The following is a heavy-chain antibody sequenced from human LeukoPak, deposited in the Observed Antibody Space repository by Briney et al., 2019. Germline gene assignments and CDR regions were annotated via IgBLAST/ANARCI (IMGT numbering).Heavy chain of an antibody. J-gene: IGHJ6*03. CDR1: GFTFSSYW. CDR3: ARGGISAPYDFWSGYYNRRDYYYYYMDV. V-gene: IGHV3-7*01. Sequence: TGGSLRLSCAASGFTFSSYWMSWVRRAPGKGLEWVANIKQDGSEKYYVDSVKGRFTISRDNAKNSLYLQMNSLRAEDTAVYYCARGGISAPYDFWSGYYNRRDYYYYYMDVWGKGTTVNVSS. D-gene: IGHD3-3*01. CDR2: IKQDGSEK.